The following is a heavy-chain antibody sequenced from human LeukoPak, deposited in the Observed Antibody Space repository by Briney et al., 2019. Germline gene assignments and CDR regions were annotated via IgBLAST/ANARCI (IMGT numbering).Heavy chain of an antibody. CDR3: AKDHGSGWYIMDY. CDR2: ISGSGGDT. J-gene: IGHJ4*02. D-gene: IGHD6-19*01. CDR1: GFSFSNYA. Sequence: QSGGSLRLSCAASGFSFSNYAMTWVRQAPGKGLEWVSGISGSGGDTHYADSVKGRFTVSRDNSKNTLYLQMNSLRAEDTAVYYCAKDHGSGWYIMDYWGQGTLVTVSS. V-gene: IGHV3-23*01.